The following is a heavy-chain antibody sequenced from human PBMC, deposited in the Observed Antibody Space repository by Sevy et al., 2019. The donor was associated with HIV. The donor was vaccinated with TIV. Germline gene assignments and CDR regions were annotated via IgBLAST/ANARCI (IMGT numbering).Heavy chain of an antibody. CDR2: INGGGGGT. V-gene: IGHV3-23*01. D-gene: IGHD1-26*01. CDR1: GFPFSSYA. Sequence: GGSPRLSCAASGFPFSSYAMSWVRQAPGKGLEWVSVINGGGGGTYYAASVKGRFTISRDNSKNTLFLQMNSLRAEDTVVYYCAKDQGWELLGYFDYWGQGTLVTVSS. J-gene: IGHJ4*02. CDR3: AKDQGWELLGYFDY.